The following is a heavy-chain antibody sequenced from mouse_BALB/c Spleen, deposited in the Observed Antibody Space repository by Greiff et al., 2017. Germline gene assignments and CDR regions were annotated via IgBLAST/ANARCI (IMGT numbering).Heavy chain of an antibody. CDR3: ARDIEPLMMYYAMDY. D-gene: IGHD2-3*01. CDR2: IRNKANGYTT. CDR1: GFTFTDYY. Sequence: EVQVVESGGGLVQPGGSLRLSCATSGFTFTDYYMSWVRQPPGKALEWLGFIRNKANGYTTEYSASVKGRFTISRDNSQSILYLQMNTLRAEDSATYYCARDIEPLMMYYAMDYWGQGTSVTVSS. V-gene: IGHV7-3*02. J-gene: IGHJ4*01.